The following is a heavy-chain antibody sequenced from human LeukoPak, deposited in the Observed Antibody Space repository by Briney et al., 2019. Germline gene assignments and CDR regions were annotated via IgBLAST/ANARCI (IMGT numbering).Heavy chain of an antibody. CDR1: GGSISSYY. D-gene: IGHD2-2*01. Sequence: SETLSLTCTVSGGSISSYYWSWIRQPAGKGLEWIGRIYTSGSTNYNPSLKSRVTMSVDTSKNQFSLKLSSVTAADTAVYYCASGDIVVVPAALSHAFDIWGQGTMVTVSS. CDR3: ASGDIVVVPAALSHAFDI. J-gene: IGHJ3*02. V-gene: IGHV4-4*07. CDR2: IYTSGST.